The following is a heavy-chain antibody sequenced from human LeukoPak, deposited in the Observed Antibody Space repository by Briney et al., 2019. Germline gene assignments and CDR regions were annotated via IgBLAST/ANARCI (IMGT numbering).Heavy chain of an antibody. D-gene: IGHD6-13*01. CDR2: INCDGITT. Sequence: PGGTLRLSCTASGGTTSNYGMSWVRQAPGKGLEWVAGINCDGITTSYAELMKGRFTISRDCTEKSLYLQMTSLRDDDTAFYYCVKDLSSNWYSFDYGGQGTLVTVPS. V-gene: IGHV3-20*04. J-gene: IGHJ4*02. CDR1: GGTTSNYG. CDR3: VKDLSSNWYSFDY.